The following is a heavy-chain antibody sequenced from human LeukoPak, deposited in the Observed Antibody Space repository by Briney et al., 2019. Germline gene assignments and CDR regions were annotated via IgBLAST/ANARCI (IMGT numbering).Heavy chain of an antibody. CDR2: IYSSGSA. J-gene: IGHJ3*02. Sequence: PSETLSLTCTVSGGSISRSYWSWIRQPAGKGLEWVGRIYSSGSAEYNPSLKSRVTMSVDTSKNQFSLKLSSVTAAHTAVYYCARSHENWGTTFDIWGQGTMVTVSS. CDR1: GGSISRSY. D-gene: IGHD7-27*01. CDR3: ARSHENWGTTFDI. V-gene: IGHV4-4*07.